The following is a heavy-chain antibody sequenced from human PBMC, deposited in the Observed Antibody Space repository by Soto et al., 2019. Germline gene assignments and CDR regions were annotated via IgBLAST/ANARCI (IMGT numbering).Heavy chain of an antibody. J-gene: IGHJ4*02. V-gene: IGHV3-23*01. CDR3: ARESEH. CDR1: GFTFSNSA. CDR2: KTGSAGGT. D-gene: IGHD1-1*01. Sequence: LRHSFAAAGFTFSNSAMSWVRQAPGKGLEWVSTKTGSAGGTYYANAMKGRFTISRDNSKSTLYLQMYSLRVEDTAVYYCARESEHWGQGTLVTVSS.